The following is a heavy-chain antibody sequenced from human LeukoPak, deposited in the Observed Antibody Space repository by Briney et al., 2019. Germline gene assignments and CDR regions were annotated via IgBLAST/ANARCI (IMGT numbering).Heavy chain of an antibody. V-gene: IGHV1-2*02. D-gene: IGHD6-13*01. Sequence: ASVKVSCKASGYTFTGCYMHWVRQAPGQGLEWMGWINPNSGGTNYAQKFEGRVTMTRDTSISTAYMELSSLRSDDTAMYYCARPSSTWWPTFDYWGQGTLVTVSS. CDR3: ARPSSTWWPTFDY. CDR2: INPNSGGT. J-gene: IGHJ4*02. CDR1: GYTFTGCY.